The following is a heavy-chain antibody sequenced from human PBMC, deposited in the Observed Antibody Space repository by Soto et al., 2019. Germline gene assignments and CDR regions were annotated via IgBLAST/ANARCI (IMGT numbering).Heavy chain of an antibody. J-gene: IGHJ4*02. Sequence: GGAVGVSCAVAGFIFRIEGMHWVRQDPGKGLEWVAVIWYDGGNKYYADSVKGRFTISRDNSKNTLYLQMNSLRAEDTAMYYCARDLSRPQDYFDYWGQGT. CDR1: GFIFRIEG. CDR3: ARDLSRPQDYFDY. D-gene: IGHD2-15*01. CDR2: IWYDGGNK. V-gene: IGHV3-33*01.